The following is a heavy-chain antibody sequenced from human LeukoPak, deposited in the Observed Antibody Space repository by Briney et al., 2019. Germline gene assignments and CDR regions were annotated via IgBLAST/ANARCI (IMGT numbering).Heavy chain of an antibody. CDR3: ARQGITMVRDRFDY. CDR2: VYHSGST. V-gene: IGHV4-38-2*01. CDR1: GDSISSGYY. J-gene: IGHJ4*02. Sequence: KPSETLSLTCAVSGDSISSGYYWGWVRQPPGKGLEWIGNVYHSGSTYYNPSLKSRVTISVDTSKNQFSLKLSSVTAADTAVYYCARQGITMVRDRFDYWGQGTLVTVSS. D-gene: IGHD3-10*01.